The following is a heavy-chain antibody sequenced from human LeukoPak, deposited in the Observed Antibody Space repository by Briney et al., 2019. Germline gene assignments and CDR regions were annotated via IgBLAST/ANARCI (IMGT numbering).Heavy chain of an antibody. CDR2: FDPEDGET. CDR3: ATAGPILRRTGTTSGMDV. D-gene: IGHD1-1*01. V-gene: IGHV1-24*01. Sequence: ASVKVSCKVSGYTLTELSMHWVRQAPGKGLEWMGGFDPEDGETIYAQKFQGRVTMTEDTSTDTAYMELSSLRSEDTAVYYCATAGPILRRTGTTSGMDVWGQGTTVTVSS. CDR1: GYTLTELS. J-gene: IGHJ6*02.